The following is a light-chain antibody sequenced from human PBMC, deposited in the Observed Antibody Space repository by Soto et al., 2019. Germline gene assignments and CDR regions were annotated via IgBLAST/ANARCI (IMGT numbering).Light chain of an antibody. CDR2: GAS. J-gene: IGKJ1*01. V-gene: IGKV3-20*01. CDR3: QQHGSSLH. CDR1: QSVSSSY. Sequence: EIVLTQSPGTLSLSPGDRATLSCRASQSVSSSYLAWLQQKPGQAPRLLISGASSRATGIPDRFSGSGSGTDFTLTISRLEPQYFAVYSCQQHGSSLHLGRGTTVDIK.